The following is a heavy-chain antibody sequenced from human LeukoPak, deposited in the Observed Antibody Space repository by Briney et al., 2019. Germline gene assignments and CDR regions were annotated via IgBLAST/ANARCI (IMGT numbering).Heavy chain of an antibody. CDR3: AKDGGFSYFSYMDV. CDR2: VSSSGSLT. Sequence: GGSLRLSCAASGFTFRSYALSWVRQAPGKGLEWVSAVSSSGSLTNYADSVKGRFSISRDNSKNTLFLQMNSLSAEDTAVYYCAKDGGFSYFSYMDVWGKGTTVTVSS. J-gene: IGHJ6*03. D-gene: IGHD3-10*01. CDR1: GFTFRSYA. V-gene: IGHV3-23*01.